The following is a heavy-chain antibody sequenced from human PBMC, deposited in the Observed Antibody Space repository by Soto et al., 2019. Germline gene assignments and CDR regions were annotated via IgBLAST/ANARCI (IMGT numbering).Heavy chain of an antibody. CDR1: GGTFSSYA. V-gene: IGHV1-69*13. J-gene: IGHJ6*02. CDR3: ARDNRFRRYDILTGYISGDYYGMDV. CDR2: IIPIFGTA. Sequence: VKVSCKASGGTFSSYAISWVRQAPGQGLEWMGGIIPIFGTANYAQKFQGRVTITADESTSTAYMELSSLRSEDTAVYYCARDNRFRRYDILTGYISGDYYGMDVWGQGTTVTVS. D-gene: IGHD3-9*01.